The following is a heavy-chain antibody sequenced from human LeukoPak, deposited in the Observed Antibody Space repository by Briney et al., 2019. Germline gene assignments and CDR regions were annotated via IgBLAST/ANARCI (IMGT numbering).Heavy chain of an antibody. CDR2: MYPGDSDI. Sequence: GESLKISCQGSRYSFSDYWIGWVRQMPGKGLEWMGIMYPGDSDIRYSPSFQGLVTMSADKSISTAYLQWSSLKASDTATYYCASHLDGYKAKDAFDIWGQGTMVTVSS. CDR1: RYSFSDYW. V-gene: IGHV5-51*01. J-gene: IGHJ3*02. CDR3: ASHLDGYKAKDAFDI. D-gene: IGHD5-24*01.